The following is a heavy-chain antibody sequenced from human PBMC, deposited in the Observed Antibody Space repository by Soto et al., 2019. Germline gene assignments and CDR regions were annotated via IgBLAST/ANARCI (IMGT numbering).Heavy chain of an antibody. D-gene: IGHD6-6*01. Sequence: PSETLSLTCTVSSGSISSGGYYWSWIRQHPGKGLEWIGYIYYSGSTYYNPSLKSRVTISVDTSKNQFSLKLSSVTAADTAVYYCASSSSSYYYYGMDVWGQGTTVTVSS. CDR3: ASSSSSYYYYGMDV. CDR2: IYYSGST. V-gene: IGHV4-31*03. CDR1: SGSISSGGYY. J-gene: IGHJ6*02.